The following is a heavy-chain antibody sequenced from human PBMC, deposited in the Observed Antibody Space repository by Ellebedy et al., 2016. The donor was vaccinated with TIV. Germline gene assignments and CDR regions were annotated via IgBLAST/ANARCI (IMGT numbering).Heavy chain of an antibody. Sequence: PGGSLRLSCAASGFSFSSYWMSWVRQAPGKGLEWVANIKQDGSEKYYVDSVKGRFTISRDNAKNSLYLQMNSLKAEDTAEYYCARERYSRVELDYWGQGTLVTVSS. J-gene: IGHJ4*02. CDR3: ARERYSRVELDY. CDR2: IKQDGSEK. V-gene: IGHV3-7*01. D-gene: IGHD6-13*01. CDR1: GFSFSSYW.